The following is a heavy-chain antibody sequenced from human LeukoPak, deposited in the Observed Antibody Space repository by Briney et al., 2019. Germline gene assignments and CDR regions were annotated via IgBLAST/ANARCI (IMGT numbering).Heavy chain of an antibody. Sequence: GGSLRLSCAASGFTFSSYAMSWVRRAPGKGLEWVSGISGSGDNTYYADSVKGRFTISRDNSKITLYVQVNSLGTEDTAAYYCAKGSYYDSSGSFYFDYWGQGTLVTVSS. CDR2: ISGSGDNT. J-gene: IGHJ4*02. CDR3: AKGSYYDSSGSFYFDY. CDR1: GFTFSSYA. D-gene: IGHD3-22*01. V-gene: IGHV3-23*01.